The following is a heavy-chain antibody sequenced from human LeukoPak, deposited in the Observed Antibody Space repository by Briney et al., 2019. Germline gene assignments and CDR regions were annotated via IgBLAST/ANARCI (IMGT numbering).Heavy chain of an antibody. V-gene: IGHV4-59*01. J-gene: IGHJ3*02. CDR1: GGSISSYY. Sequence: SETLSLTCPVSGGSISSYYWSWIRQPPGKGLEWIGYIYYSGSTNYNPSLKSRVTISVDTSKNQFSLKLSSVTAADTAVYYCASSTYFLFAREIAFDIWGQGTMVTVSS. CDR2: IYYSGST. CDR3: ASSTYFLFAREIAFDI. D-gene: IGHD2/OR15-2a*01.